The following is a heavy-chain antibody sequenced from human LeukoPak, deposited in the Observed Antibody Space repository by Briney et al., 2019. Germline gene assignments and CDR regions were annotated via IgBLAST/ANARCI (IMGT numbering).Heavy chain of an antibody. CDR1: GGAFSSYA. Sequence: SVKVSCKASGGAFSSYAISWVRQAPGQGLEWMGGIIPIFGTANYAQKFQGRVTITADESTSTAYMELSSLRSEDTAVYYCATCPEVDYYYYYGMDVWGQGTTVTVSS. CDR2: IIPIFGTA. J-gene: IGHJ6*02. D-gene: IGHD3-9*01. V-gene: IGHV1-69*13. CDR3: ATCPEVDYYYYYGMDV.